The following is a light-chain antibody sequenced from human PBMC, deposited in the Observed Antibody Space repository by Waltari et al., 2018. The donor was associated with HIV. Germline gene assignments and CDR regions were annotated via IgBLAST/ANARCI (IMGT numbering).Light chain of an antibody. CDR3: SSYVGSSTSWL. Sequence: QSALTQPASVSGSPGQSLVISCTGTSDDVGYYNYVSWYQQHPGKVPNLVIYDVTSRPSGVSNRFSGSKSGNTASLTISGLRADDEADYYCSSYVGSSTSWLFGGGTKLTV. V-gene: IGLV2-14*03. CDR2: DVT. J-gene: IGLJ3*02. CDR1: SDDVGYYNY.